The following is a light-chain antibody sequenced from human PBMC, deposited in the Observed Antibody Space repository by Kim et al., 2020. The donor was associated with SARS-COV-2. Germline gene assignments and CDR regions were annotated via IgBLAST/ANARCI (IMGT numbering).Light chain of an antibody. CDR1: NNNVGNQG. Sequence: QTATLTCTGNNNNVGNQGAAWLQQHQGHPPKLLSYRNNNRPSGISERFSASSSGDTASLTITGLQPEDETDYYCSAWDSSLNVWVFGGGTQLTVL. CDR2: RNN. CDR3: SAWDSSLNVWV. V-gene: IGLV10-54*04. J-gene: IGLJ3*02.